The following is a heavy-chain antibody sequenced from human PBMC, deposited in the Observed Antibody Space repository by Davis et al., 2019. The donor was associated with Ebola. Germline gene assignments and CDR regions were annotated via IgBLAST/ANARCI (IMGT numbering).Heavy chain of an antibody. CDR1: GDSVSSGG. V-gene: IGHV6-1*01. D-gene: IGHD5-12*01. Sequence: PSETLSLTCAISGDSVSSGGWNWIRQSPSRGLEWLGRTYYCSKWYNDYAESVKSRITINPDTSKNQFSLQLNSVTPEDTAVYYCARGWLRSSFDCWGQGTLVTVSS. J-gene: IGHJ4*02. CDR3: ARGWLRSSFDC. CDR2: TYYCSKWYN.